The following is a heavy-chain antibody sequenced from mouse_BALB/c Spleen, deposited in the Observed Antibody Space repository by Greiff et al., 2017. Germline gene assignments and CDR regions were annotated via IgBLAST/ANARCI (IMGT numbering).Heavy chain of an antibody. D-gene: IGHD1-2*01. CDR2: INPSNGGT. J-gene: IGHJ4*01. V-gene: IGHV1S16*01. CDR1: GYTFTSYY. CDR3: TLTLLRLQGDAMDY. Sequence: VQLQQSGAELVKPWASVKLSCKASGYTFTSYYMYWVKQRPGQGLEWIGEINPSNGGTNFNEKFKSKATLTVDKSSSTAYMQLSSLTSEDSAVYYCTLTLLRLQGDAMDYWGQGTSVTVSS.